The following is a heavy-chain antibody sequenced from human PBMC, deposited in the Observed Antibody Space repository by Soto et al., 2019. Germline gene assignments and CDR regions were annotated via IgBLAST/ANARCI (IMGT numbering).Heavy chain of an antibody. CDR1: GGSISSSSYY. CDR3: AITQWLAQYFQH. J-gene: IGHJ1*01. CDR2: IYYSGST. Sequence: PSETLSLTCTVSGGSISSSSYYWGWIRQPPGKGLEWIGSIYYSGSTYYNPSLKSRVTISVDTSKNQFSLKLSSVTAADTAVYYCAITQWLAQYFQHWGQGTLVTV. V-gene: IGHV4-39*01. D-gene: IGHD6-19*01.